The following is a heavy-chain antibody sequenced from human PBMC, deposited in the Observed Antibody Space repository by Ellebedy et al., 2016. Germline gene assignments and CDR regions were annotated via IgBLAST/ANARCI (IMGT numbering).Heavy chain of an antibody. CDR3: ARGGQDIVVVPAAIGPCVDY. V-gene: IGHV1-2*02. CDR2: INPNSGGT. J-gene: IGHJ4*02. Sequence: ASVKVSXKASGYTFTGYYMHWVRQAPGQGLEWMGWINPNSGGTNYAQKFQGRVTMTRDTSISTAYMELSRLRSDDTAVYYCARGGQDIVVVPAAIGPCVDYWGQGTLVTVSS. D-gene: IGHD2-2*01. CDR1: GYTFTGYY.